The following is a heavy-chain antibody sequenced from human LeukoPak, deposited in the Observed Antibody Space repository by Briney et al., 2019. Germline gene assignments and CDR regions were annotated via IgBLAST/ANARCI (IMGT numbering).Heavy chain of an antibody. CDR3: ARDPTTVVTTPYYFDF. D-gene: IGHD4-23*01. CDR1: GGSFSGYH. Sequence: SETLSLTCAVHGGSFSGYHWNWIRQSPGKGLECIGEINDRGHTNYNPSLESRVTISVDTSKKQFSLKLNSVTAADTAVYYCARDPTTVVTTPYYFDFWGQGTLVTVSS. V-gene: IGHV4-34*01. CDR2: INDRGHT. J-gene: IGHJ4*02.